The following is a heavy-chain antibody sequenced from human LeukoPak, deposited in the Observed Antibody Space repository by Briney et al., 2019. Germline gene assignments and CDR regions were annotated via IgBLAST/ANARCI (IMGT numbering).Heavy chain of an antibody. J-gene: IGHJ4*02. V-gene: IGHV3-23*01. CDR3: AGDRATSYFDY. Sequence: GGYLRLSCVGSGFIFGKYAMTWVRQAPGKGLEWVSTISGGGDSTWNADSVKGRFTVSRDNSKNTLYLQMNSLRAEDTAVYYCAGDRATSYFDYWGQGALVTISS. D-gene: IGHD1-26*01. CDR2: ISGGGDST. CDR1: GFIFGKYA.